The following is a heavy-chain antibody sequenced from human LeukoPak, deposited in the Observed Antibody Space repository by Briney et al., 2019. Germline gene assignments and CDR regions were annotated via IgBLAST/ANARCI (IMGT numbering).Heavy chain of an antibody. Sequence: GGSLRLSCAASGFTFSSYWMHWVRQAPGKGLVWVSRINNAGSSTTYADSVKGRFTISRDNAKNTLYLQMNSLRAEDTAVYYCARHPIVIVPAAMVYYYYGMDVWGQGTTVTVSS. D-gene: IGHD2-2*01. V-gene: IGHV3-74*01. CDR2: INNAGSST. CDR3: ARHPIVIVPAAMVYYYYGMDV. J-gene: IGHJ6*02. CDR1: GFTFSSYW.